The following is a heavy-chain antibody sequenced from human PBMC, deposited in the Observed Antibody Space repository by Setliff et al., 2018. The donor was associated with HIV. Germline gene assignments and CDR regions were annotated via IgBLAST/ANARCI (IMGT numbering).Heavy chain of an antibody. D-gene: IGHD1-26*01. V-gene: IGHV3-48*01. CDR1: GFTFSTHS. Sequence: GESLRLSCVASGFTFSTHSMSWVRQAPGKGLEWISYISFSSSVIYYADSVKGRFTISRDNAKNSLYLQMNSLRAEDTAVYYCARDFWGGSYSSDYWGQGTLVTVS. CDR2: ISFSSSVI. J-gene: IGHJ4*02. CDR3: ARDFWGGSYSSDY.